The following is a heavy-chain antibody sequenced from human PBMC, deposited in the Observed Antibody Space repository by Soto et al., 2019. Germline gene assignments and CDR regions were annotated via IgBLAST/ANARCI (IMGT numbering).Heavy chain of an antibody. CDR2: ISHWGNT. V-gene: IGHV1-18*01. CDR1: GFTFGKYG. CDR3: ARDLDGSGGYYTDY. J-gene: IGHJ4*02. Sequence: ASLKYSCNPSGFTFGKYGIGGVRQAPGQGLEWMGWISHWGNTNYAQKLQGRVTMTTDTSASTAYMELRSLRSDDTAIYFCARDLDGSGGYYTDYWGQGIL. D-gene: IGHD3-10*01.